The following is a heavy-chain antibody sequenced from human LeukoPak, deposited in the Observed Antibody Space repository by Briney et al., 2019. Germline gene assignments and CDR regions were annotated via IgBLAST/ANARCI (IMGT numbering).Heavy chain of an antibody. CDR2: VNSDGSST. CDR1: GFTFSSYW. CDR3: ARAGKYQRYYYYMDV. V-gene: IGHV3-74*01. J-gene: IGHJ6*03. D-gene: IGHD2-2*01. Sequence: GGSLRLSCAASGFTFSSYWMHWVRQAPGKGLVWVSRVNSDGSSTSYADSVKGRFTISRDNAKNTLYLQMNSLRAEDTAVYYRARAGKYQRYYYYMDVWGKGTTVTASS.